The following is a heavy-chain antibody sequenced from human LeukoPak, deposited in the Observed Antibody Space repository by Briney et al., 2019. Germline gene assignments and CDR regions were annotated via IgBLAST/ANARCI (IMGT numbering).Heavy chain of an antibody. J-gene: IGHJ4*02. CDR1: GFTFSSYG. V-gene: IGHV3-30*18. D-gene: IGHD6-13*01. CDR3: AKARRALAAAGTPIGY. CDR2: ISYDGSNK. Sequence: GGSLRLSCAASGFTFSSYGMHWVRQAPGKGLEWVAVISYDGSNKYYADSVKGRFTISRDDSKNTLYLQMNSLRAEDTAVYYCAKARRALAAAGTPIGYWGQGTLVTVSS.